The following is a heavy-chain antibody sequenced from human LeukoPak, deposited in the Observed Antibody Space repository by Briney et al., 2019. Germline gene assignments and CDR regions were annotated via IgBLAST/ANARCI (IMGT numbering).Heavy chain of an antibody. V-gene: IGHV3-23*01. CDR1: GFTFSSYA. D-gene: IGHD3-22*01. CDR3: ANSFGNYLY. J-gene: IGHJ4*02. CDR2: ISGSGLST. Sequence: TGGSLRLSCAASGFTFSSYAMSWVRQAPGKGLEWVSAISGSGLSTYYADSVTGRFTISRDNSKNTLYLQMNSLRVEDTAVYYCANSFGNYLYWGQGTLVTVSS.